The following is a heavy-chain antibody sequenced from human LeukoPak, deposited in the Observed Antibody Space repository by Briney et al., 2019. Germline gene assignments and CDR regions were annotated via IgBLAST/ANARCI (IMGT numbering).Heavy chain of an antibody. CDR2: ISWNSGSI. CDR1: GFTFDDYA. D-gene: IGHD4-17*01. CDR3: AKDLQLYGDTDGY. V-gene: IGHV3-9*01. Sequence: GGSLRLSCAASGFTFDDYAMHWVRQAPGKGLEWVSGISWNSGSIGYADSVKGRFTISRDNAKNSLYLQMNSLRAEDTALYYCAKDLQLYGDTDGYWGQGTLVTVSS. J-gene: IGHJ4*02.